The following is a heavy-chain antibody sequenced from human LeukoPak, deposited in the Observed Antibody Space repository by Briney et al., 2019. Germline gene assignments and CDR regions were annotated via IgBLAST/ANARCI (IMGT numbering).Heavy chain of an antibody. V-gene: IGHV4-34*01. Sequence: SETLSLTCAVYGGSFSGYYWSWIRQPPGKGLEWIGEINHSGSTNYNPSLKSRVTISVDTSKNQFSLKLSSVTAADTAVYYCARGLILAAVLFDPWGQGTLVTVSS. CDR2: INHSGST. J-gene: IGHJ5*02. D-gene: IGHD2-15*01. CDR1: GGSFSGYY. CDR3: ARGLILAAVLFDP.